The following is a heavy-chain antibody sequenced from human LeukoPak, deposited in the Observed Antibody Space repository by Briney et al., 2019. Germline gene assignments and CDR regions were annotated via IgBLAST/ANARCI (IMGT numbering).Heavy chain of an antibody. CDR2: INHSGST. D-gene: IGHD6-13*01. J-gene: IGHJ3*02. Sequence: SETLSLTCAVYGGSFSGYYWSWIRQPPGKGLKWIGEINHSGSTNYNPSLKSRVTISVDTSKNQFSLKLSSVTAADTAVYYCASPNSSSYAFDIWGQGTMVTVSS. CDR1: GGSFSGYY. CDR3: ASPNSSSYAFDI. V-gene: IGHV4-34*01.